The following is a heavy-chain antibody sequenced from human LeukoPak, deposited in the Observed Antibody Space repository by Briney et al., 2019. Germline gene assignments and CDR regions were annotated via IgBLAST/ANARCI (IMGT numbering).Heavy chain of an antibody. D-gene: IGHD4-17*01. J-gene: IGHJ4*01. CDR3: ASANPGDDFGYYRDY. CDR2: IIPIFGIA. V-gene: IGHV1-69*04. Sequence: SVKVSCKASGGTFSSYAISWVRQAPGQGLEWMGRIIPIFGIANYAQKFQGRVTITADKSTSTAYMELSSLRSEDTAVYYCASANPGDDFGYYRDYWGQGTLVTVSS. CDR1: GGTFSSYA.